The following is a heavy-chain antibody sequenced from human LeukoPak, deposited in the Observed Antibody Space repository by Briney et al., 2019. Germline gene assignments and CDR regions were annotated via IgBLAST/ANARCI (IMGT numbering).Heavy chain of an antibody. J-gene: IGHJ4*02. CDR1: GFTFSSYG. D-gene: IGHD5-18*01. Sequence: GGTLRLSCAASGFTFSSYGMSWVRQAPGKGLEWVSAISGSGGSTYYADSVKGRFTISRDNSKNTLYLQMNSLRAEDTAVYYCAKARTVAGYSYGVAYYFDYWGQGTLVTVSS. CDR3: AKARTVAGYSYGVAYYFDY. CDR2: ISGSGGST. V-gene: IGHV3-23*01.